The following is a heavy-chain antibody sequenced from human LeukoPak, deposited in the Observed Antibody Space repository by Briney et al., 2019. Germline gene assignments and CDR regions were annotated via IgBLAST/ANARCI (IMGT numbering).Heavy chain of an antibody. Sequence: GGSLRLSCAASRFTFDDYAMHWVRQPPGKGLEWVSGISWNSGSIDYADSVKGRFTISRDNAKNSLYLQMNSLRAEDTALYYCSSQPAYSSGWYDYWGQGTLVTVSS. CDR1: RFTFDDYA. D-gene: IGHD6-19*01. J-gene: IGHJ4*02. V-gene: IGHV3-9*01. CDR2: ISWNSGSI. CDR3: SSQPAYSSGWYDY.